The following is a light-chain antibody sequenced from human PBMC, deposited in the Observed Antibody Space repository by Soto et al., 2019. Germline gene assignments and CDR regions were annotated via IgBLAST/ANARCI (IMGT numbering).Light chain of an antibody. CDR3: QTWGSGIWV. CDR1: SGHGSYA. Sequence: QPVLTQSPSASASLGASVKITCTLSSGHGSYAIAWHQQQPEKGPRHLMKLNSDGSHTKGDGIPDRFSGSSSGAERYLTISSLQSEDEADYYCQTWGSGIWVFGGGTKLTVL. V-gene: IGLV4-69*01. J-gene: IGLJ3*02. CDR2: LNSDGSH.